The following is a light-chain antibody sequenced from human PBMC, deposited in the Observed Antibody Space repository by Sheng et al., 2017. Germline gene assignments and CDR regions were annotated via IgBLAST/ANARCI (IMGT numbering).Light chain of an antibody. Sequence: EIVLTQFPGTLSLSPGERATLSCRASQTVGSSFLAWYQQKPGQAPRLLIFGSSGRATDIPSRFSGSGSGTDFTLTISRVEPEDVAVYYCQQYGSAPLTFGGGTKVEIK. CDR2: GSS. CDR1: QTVGSSF. CDR3: QQYGSAPLT. J-gene: IGKJ4*01. V-gene: IGKV3-20*01.